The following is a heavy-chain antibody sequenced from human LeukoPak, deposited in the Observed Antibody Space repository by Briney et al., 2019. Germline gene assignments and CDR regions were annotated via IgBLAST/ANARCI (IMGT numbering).Heavy chain of an antibody. CDR1: GYTFTGYY. CDR3: ARAKIVVVTAAPVDY. Sequence: ASVKVSCKASGYTFTGYYMHWVRQAPGQGLEWMGRINPNSGGTNYAQKFQGRVTMTRDTSISTAYMERSRLRSDDTAVYYCARAKIVVVTAAPVDYWGQGTLVTVSS. V-gene: IGHV1-2*06. CDR2: INPNSGGT. J-gene: IGHJ4*02. D-gene: IGHD2-21*02.